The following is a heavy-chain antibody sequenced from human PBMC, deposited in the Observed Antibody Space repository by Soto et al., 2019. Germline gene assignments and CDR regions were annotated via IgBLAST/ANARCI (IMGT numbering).Heavy chain of an antibody. D-gene: IGHD3-10*01. J-gene: IGHJ5*02. Sequence: SETLSLTCAVYGGSFSGYYWSWIRQPPGKGLEWIGEINHSGSTNYNPSLKSRVTISVDTSKNQFSLKLSSVTAADTAVYYCAIVSVTMVRGVITSHWFDTWGQGPLVTV. V-gene: IGHV4-34*01. CDR2: INHSGST. CDR1: GGSFSGYY. CDR3: AIVSVTMVRGVITSHWFDT.